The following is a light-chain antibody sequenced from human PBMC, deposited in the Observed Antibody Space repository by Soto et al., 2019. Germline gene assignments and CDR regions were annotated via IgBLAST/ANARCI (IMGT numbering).Light chain of an antibody. Sequence: QSVLPQPASVSGSPGQSITISCTGTSSDVGGYNYVSWYQHHPGKAPKLLISDVSNRPSGVSNRFSGSNAANTASPIISALLSEDEADYYCSSFTSTSSYVFGPWTKVTVL. CDR1: SSDVGGYNY. J-gene: IGLJ1*01. CDR3: SSFTSTSSYV. V-gene: IGLV2-14*03. CDR2: DVS.